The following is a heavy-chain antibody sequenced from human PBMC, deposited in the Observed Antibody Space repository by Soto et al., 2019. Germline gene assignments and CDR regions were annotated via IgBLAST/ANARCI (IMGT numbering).Heavy chain of an antibody. CDR1: GGSISSGGYY. J-gene: IGHJ5*02. CDR3: ARAMVRDTPAEPNWCDP. Sequence: QVQLQESGPGLVKPSQTLSLTCTVSGGSISSGGYYWSWIRQHPGKGLEWIGYIYYSGSTYYNPSLKSRVTISVDTSKNQFSLKLSSVTAADTAVYYCARAMVRDTPAEPNWCDPWGQGTLVTVSS. V-gene: IGHV4-31*03. D-gene: IGHD3-10*01. CDR2: IYYSGST.